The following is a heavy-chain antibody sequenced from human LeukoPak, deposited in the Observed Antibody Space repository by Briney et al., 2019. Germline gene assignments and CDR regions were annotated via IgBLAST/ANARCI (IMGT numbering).Heavy chain of an antibody. D-gene: IGHD2-2*02. CDR1: GGSISSSSYY. Sequence: SETLSLTCTVSGGSISSSSYYLGWIRQPPGKGLEWIVSVYYSGSTYYNPSRKSRVTISVDTSKNQFSLKLSSVTAADTAVYYCARQGRGYCSSTSCYNFDYWGQGTLVTVSS. CDR2: VYYSGST. V-gene: IGHV4-39*01. J-gene: IGHJ4*02. CDR3: ARQGRGYCSSTSCYNFDY.